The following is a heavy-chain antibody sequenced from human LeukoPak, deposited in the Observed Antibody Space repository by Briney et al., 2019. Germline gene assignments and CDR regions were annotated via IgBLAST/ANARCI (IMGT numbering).Heavy chain of an antibody. CDR3: ASPYCSSTSCYRYYYMDV. J-gene: IGHJ6*03. CDR1: GFTFSSYG. D-gene: IGHD2-2*02. V-gene: IGHV3-30*02. Sequence: GGSLRLSCAASGFTFSSYGMHWVRQAPGKGLEWVAFIRYDGSNKYYADSVKGRLTISRDNSKNTLYLQMNSLRAEDTAVYYCASPYCSSTSCYRYYYMDVWGKGTTVTVSS. CDR2: IRYDGSNK.